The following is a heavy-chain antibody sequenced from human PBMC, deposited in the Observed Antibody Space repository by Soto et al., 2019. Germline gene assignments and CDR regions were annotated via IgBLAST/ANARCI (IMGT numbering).Heavy chain of an antibody. D-gene: IGHD4-17*01. CDR1: GGSISSNY. Sequence: SETLSLTCTVSGGSISSNYWSWIRQPPGKGLEWIGYIYYSGSTNYNPSLKSRVTISVDTSKNQFSLKLSSVTAADTAVYYCARVGLDYGDYSNWFDPWGQGTLVTVSS. V-gene: IGHV4-59*01. CDR3: ARVGLDYGDYSNWFDP. J-gene: IGHJ5*02. CDR2: IYYSGST.